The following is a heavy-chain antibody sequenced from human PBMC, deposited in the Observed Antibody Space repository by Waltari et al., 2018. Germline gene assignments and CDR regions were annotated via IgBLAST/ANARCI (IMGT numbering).Heavy chain of an antibody. CDR3: ARVLGPGQQFSDY. CDR1: GFIFSAYT. V-gene: IGHV3-21*01. CDR2: ITGSSSYM. Sequence: EVQLVESGGGLVKPGGSLRLSCAAYGFIFSAYTMNWVRQAPGKGPDCVYSITGSSSYMFYPDSVKCRFTISRDNAKNSLYRQMNSLRAENTAVYYCARVLGPGQQFSDYWGQGTLVSVSS. J-gene: IGHJ4*02. D-gene: IGHD6-13*01.